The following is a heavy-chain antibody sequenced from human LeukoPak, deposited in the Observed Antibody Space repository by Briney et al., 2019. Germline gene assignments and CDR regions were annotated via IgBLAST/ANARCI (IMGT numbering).Heavy chain of an antibody. D-gene: IGHD1-1*01. V-gene: IGHV1-46*01. CDR3: ARAVNTNYYYYYLDV. J-gene: IGHJ6*03. CDR2: INPSGGST. CDR1: GYTFTSYY. Sequence: ASVKVSCKASGYTFTSYYMHWVRQAPGQGLEWMGIINPSGGSTSYAQKFQGRVTMTRDMSTSTVYMELSSLRSEATAVYYCARAVNTNYYYYYLDVWGKGTTVTVSS.